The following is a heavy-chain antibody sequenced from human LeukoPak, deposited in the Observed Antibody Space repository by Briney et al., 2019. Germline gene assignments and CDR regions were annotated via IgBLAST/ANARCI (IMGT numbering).Heavy chain of an antibody. Sequence: GASVKVSCKASGYTFTSYDINWVLQATGQGLEWMGWMNPNSGNTGYAQKFQGRVTITRNTSISTAYMELSSLRSEDTAVYYCARGPYATLPDYWGQGTLVTVSS. J-gene: IGHJ4*02. CDR2: MNPNSGNT. CDR3: ARGPYATLPDY. V-gene: IGHV1-8*03. CDR1: GYTFTSYD.